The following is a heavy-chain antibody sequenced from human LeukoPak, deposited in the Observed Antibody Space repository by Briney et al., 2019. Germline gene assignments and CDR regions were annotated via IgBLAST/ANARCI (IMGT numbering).Heavy chain of an antibody. V-gene: IGHV3-30-3*01. J-gene: IGHJ3*02. Sequence: PGGSLRLSCAASGFTFSSSAMHWVRQAPDKGLEWVAVISYDGSNKYYADSVKGRFTISRDNSKNTLYLQMNSLRADDTAVYYCAKDQHDYGDYLDAFDIWGQGTMVTVSS. CDR1: GFTFSSSA. CDR3: AKDQHDYGDYLDAFDI. CDR2: ISYDGSNK. D-gene: IGHD4-17*01.